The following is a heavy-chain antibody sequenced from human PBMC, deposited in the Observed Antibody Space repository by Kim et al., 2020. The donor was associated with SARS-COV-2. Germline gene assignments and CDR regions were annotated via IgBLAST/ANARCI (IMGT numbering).Heavy chain of an antibody. Sequence: SETLSLTCSVSGGSIRRSSYYWGWIRQPPGKGLEWIGNIYYSGSTYYNPSLKSRVTISVDTSKNQFSLKLSSVTAADTAVYYCASVRSGYFDYWGQGTLVTVSS. J-gene: IGHJ4*02. CDR2: IYYSGST. CDR1: GGSIRRSSYY. V-gene: IGHV4-39*01. CDR3: ASVRSGYFDY. D-gene: IGHD3-22*01.